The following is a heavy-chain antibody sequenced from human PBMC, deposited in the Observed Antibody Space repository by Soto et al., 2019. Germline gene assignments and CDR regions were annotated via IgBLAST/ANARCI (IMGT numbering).Heavy chain of an antibody. J-gene: IGHJ3*02. D-gene: IGHD6-19*01. V-gene: IGHV4-34*01. CDR2: INHSGST. Sequence: SETLSLTCAVYGGSFSGYYWSWIRQPPGKGLEWIGEINHSGSTNYNPSLKSRVTISVDTSKNQFSLKLSSVTAADTAVYYCERDAVAVAAFDIWGQGTMVTVSS. CDR3: ERDAVAVAAFDI. CDR1: GGSFSGYY.